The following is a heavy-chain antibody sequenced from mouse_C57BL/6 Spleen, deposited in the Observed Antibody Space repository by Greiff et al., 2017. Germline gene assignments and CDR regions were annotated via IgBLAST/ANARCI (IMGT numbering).Heavy chain of an antibody. Sequence: QVQLQQPGAELVKPGASVKMSCKASGYTFTSYWLTWVQPRSGQGLEWIGDIYPGSGSTTYNEKFKSKATLTVDTAASTAYMQLSSLTSEDSAVNYCARSGYCGSLDYWGQGTTLTVSS. D-gene: IGHD1-1*01. J-gene: IGHJ2*01. V-gene: IGHV1-55*01. CDR1: GYTFTSYW. CDR2: IYPGSGST. CDR3: ARSGYCGSLDY.